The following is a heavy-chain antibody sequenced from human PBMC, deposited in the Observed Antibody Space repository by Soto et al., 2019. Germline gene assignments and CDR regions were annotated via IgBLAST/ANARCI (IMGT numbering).Heavy chain of an antibody. CDR1: GGSISSGDYY. Sequence: SSETLSLTCTVSGGSISSGDYYWSWIRQPPGKGLEWIGYIYYSGSTYYNPSLKSRVTISVDTSKNQFSLKLSSVTAADTAVYYCARVGIVGATNQFDYWGQGTLVTVSS. J-gene: IGHJ4*02. CDR2: IYYSGST. D-gene: IGHD1-26*01. CDR3: ARVGIVGATNQFDY. V-gene: IGHV4-30-4*01.